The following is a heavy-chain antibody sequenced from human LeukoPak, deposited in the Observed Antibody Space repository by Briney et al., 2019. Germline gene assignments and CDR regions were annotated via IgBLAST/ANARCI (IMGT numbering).Heavy chain of an antibody. Sequence: SETLSLTCAVSGGSISSHNWWTWVRQPPGKGLEWIGEIYHSGSTNYNPSLKSRVTISVDTSKNQFSLKLSSVTAADTAVYYCARGSGSYYGDFDYWGQGTLVTVSS. CDR1: GGSISSHNW. J-gene: IGHJ4*02. V-gene: IGHV4-4*02. CDR2: IYHSGST. D-gene: IGHD3-10*01. CDR3: ARGSGSYYGDFDY.